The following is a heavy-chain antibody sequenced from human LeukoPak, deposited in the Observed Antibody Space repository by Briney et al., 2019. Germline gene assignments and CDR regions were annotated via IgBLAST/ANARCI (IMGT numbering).Heavy chain of an antibody. V-gene: IGHV4-59*01. CDR2: IYYSGST. CDR1: GGSISSYY. D-gene: IGHD2-15*01. J-gene: IGHJ4*02. CDR3: ARDSGYCSGGSCYYY. Sequence: PSETLSLTCTVSGGSISSYYWSWIRQPPGKGLEWIGYIYYSGSTNYNPSLKSRVTISVDTSKNQFSLKLSSVTAADTAVYYCARDSGYCSGGSCYYYWGQGTLVTVSS.